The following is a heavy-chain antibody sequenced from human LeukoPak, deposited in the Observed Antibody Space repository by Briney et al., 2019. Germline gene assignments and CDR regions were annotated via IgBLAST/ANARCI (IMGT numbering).Heavy chain of an antibody. J-gene: IGHJ4*02. Sequence: GGSLRLSCAASGFTFSSYSMNWVRQAPGKGLEWVSYISSSSSTIYYADSVKGRFTISRDNAKNSLYLQMNSLRAEDTAVYYCARGYSSSSWSLFDYWGQGTLVTVSS. CDR3: ARGYSSSSWSLFDY. D-gene: IGHD6-6*01. V-gene: IGHV3-48*01. CDR1: GFTFSSYS. CDR2: ISSSSSTI.